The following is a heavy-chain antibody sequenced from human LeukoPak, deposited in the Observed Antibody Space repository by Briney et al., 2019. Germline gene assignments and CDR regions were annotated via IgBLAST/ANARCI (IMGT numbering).Heavy chain of an antibody. CDR1: GFTFDDYA. CDR2: ISWNSGSI. CDR3: AKDSRFDP. Sequence: GGSLRLSCAASGFTFDDYAMHWVRQAPGNGLEWVSGISWNSGSIGYADSVKGRFTISRDNAKNSLYLQMNSLRAEDTALYYCAKDSRFDPWGQGTLVTVSS. V-gene: IGHV3-9*01. J-gene: IGHJ5*02.